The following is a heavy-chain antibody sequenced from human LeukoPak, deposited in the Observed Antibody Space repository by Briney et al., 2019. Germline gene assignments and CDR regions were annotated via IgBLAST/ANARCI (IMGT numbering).Heavy chain of an antibody. CDR1: GGSVSSGSFY. J-gene: IGHJ6*02. D-gene: IGHD6-19*01. V-gene: IGHV4-61*01. Sequence: SETLSLTCTVSGGSVSSGSFYWSWIRQPPGKGLEWIGYIYYSGSTNYNPSLKSRVTISVDTSKNQFSLKLSSVTAADTAVYYCAYSSGWNYYYYYGMDVWGQGTTVTVSS. CDR3: AYSSGWNYYYYYGMDV. CDR2: IYYSGST.